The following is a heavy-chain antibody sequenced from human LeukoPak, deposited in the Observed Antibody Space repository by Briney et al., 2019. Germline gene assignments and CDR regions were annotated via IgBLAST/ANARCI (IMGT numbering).Heavy chain of an antibody. CDR1: GGSISTYH. D-gene: IGHD3-10*01. CDR2: IYYSGST. V-gene: IGHV4-59*01. Sequence: PSETLSLTCTVSGGSISTYHWSWIRQPPGKGLEWIGYIYYSGSTNYNPSLKSRVTISVDTSKNQFSLKLSSVTAADTAVYYCARATRGAAPDYWGQGTLVTVSS. CDR3: ARATRGAAPDY. J-gene: IGHJ4*02.